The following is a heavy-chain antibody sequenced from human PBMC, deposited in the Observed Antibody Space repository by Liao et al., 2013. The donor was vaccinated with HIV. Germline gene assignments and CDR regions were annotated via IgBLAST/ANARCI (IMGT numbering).Heavy chain of an antibody. CDR1: GGSISSGGYS. J-gene: IGHJ3*01. V-gene: IGHV4-30-2*01. CDR2: IYHTGGV. D-gene: IGHD3-10*01. CDR3: ARNGAHGSGDFDR. Sequence: QLQLQESGSGLVKPSQTLSLTCAVSGGSISSGGYSWSWIRQPPGKGLEWIGYIYHTGGVFYNPSHKSRLSLSVDTSTNEFSLKLNSVTAGDTAVYYCARNGAHGSGDFDRWGPGTMVTVSS.